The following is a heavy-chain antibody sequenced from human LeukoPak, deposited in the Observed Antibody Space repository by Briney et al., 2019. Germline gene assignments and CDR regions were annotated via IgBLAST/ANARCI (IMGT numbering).Heavy chain of an antibody. CDR1: GGYISSYY. D-gene: IGHD2-15*01. Sequence: SETLSLTCTVSGGYISSYYWSWIRQPPGKGLEWIGYIYYSGSTNYNPSLKSRVTISMDTSKNQFSLKLSSVTPADTAVYYCADGLTRWYHTPDGSDVWGQGTRVTVSS. CDR2: IYYSGST. J-gene: IGHJ3*01. CDR3: ADGLTRWYHTPDGSDV. V-gene: IGHV4-59*12.